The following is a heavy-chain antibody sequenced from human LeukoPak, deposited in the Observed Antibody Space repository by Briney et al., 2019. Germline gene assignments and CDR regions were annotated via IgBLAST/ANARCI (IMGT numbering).Heavy chain of an antibody. Sequence: GGSLRLSCAASGFTFSSYGMHWVRQAPGKGLEWVAVIWYDGSNKYYADSVKGRFTISRDNSKNTLYLQMNSLRAEDTAVYYRAKDLAVVVPAAPFDYWGQGTLVTVSS. CDR1: GFTFSSYG. CDR2: IWYDGSNK. J-gene: IGHJ4*02. CDR3: AKDLAVVVPAAPFDY. D-gene: IGHD2-2*01. V-gene: IGHV3-33*06.